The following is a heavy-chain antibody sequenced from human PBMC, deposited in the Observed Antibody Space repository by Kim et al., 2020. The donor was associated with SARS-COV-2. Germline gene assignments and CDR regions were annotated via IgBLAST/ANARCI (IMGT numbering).Heavy chain of an antibody. J-gene: IGHJ4*02. D-gene: IGHD2-15*01. V-gene: IGHV3-30*18. CDR2: ISYDGNQQ. CDR1: GFTFKSYG. Sequence: GSLRLSCAASGFTFKSYGMHWVRQAPGKGLEWVAVISYDGNQQYYADSVKGRFTISRDNSKNTLYLQMNSLGVEDTAVYYCAKRKDGSNYYFDYWGQGTLVTVSS. CDR3: AKRKDGSNYYFDY.